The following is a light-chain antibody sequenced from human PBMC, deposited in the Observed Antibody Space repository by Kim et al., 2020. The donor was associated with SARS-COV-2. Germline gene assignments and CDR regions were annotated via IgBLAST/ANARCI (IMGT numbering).Light chain of an antibody. CDR1: QSVSSN. J-gene: IGKJ2*01. CDR2: GAS. V-gene: IGKV3-15*01. CDR3: QQYNNWPPFT. Sequence: VSPGERATLSCRASQSVSSNLAWYQQKPGQAPRLLIYGASTRATGVPGRFSGSGSGTEFTLTVSGLQSEDFAVYYCQQYNNWPPFTFGQGTKLEIK.